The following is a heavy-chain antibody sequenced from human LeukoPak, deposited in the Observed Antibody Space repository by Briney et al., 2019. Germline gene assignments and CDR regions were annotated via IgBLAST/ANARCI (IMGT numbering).Heavy chain of an antibody. D-gene: IGHD1/OR15-1a*01. V-gene: IGHV3-48*01. CDR1: GFTFSSYS. Sequence: GGSLRLSCAASGFTFSSYSMNWVRQAPGRGLEWVSYIRSSGSPIYYADSVQGRFTISRDNSKNTLYLQMNSLRAEDTAVYYCAKQPLGIWRCMDVWGKGTTVTVSS. J-gene: IGHJ6*03. CDR2: IRSSGSPI. CDR3: AKQPLGIWRCMDV.